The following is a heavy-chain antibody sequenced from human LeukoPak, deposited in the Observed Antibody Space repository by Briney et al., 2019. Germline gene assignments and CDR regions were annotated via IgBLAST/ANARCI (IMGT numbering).Heavy chain of an antibody. V-gene: IGHV3-21*06. CDR3: GRWLYSSGWAIDY. CDR2: IDSSGGYM. J-gene: IGHJ4*02. Sequence: GGSLRLSCEASGFTFNTYSMNWARQAPGKGLEWVSSIDSSGGYMFYADSVKGRFIISRDNAKDSLYLQMDSLRVEDTAVYYCGRWLYSSGWAIDYWGQGTLVTVSS. CDR1: GFTFNTYS. D-gene: IGHD6-19*01.